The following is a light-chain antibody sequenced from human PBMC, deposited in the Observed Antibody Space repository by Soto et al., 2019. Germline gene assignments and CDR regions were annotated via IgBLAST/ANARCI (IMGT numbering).Light chain of an antibody. CDR2: GAS. V-gene: IGKV3-15*01. CDR1: QGVSSN. Sequence: EVGMTQSPGTLAVSPGERRTLSCRASQGVSSNLAWYQQKTGQAPRLLIYGASTRATGIPARFSGSGSGTEFTLTISSLQSEDFAVYYCQQYNYWPPKITFGQGTRLEIK. J-gene: IGKJ5*01. CDR3: QQYNYWPPKIT.